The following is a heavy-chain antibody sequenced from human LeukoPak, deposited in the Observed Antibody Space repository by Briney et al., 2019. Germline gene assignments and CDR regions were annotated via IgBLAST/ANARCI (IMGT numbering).Heavy chain of an antibody. CDR3: TRRPYSSSWYYFDY. V-gene: IGHV3-11*04. D-gene: IGHD6-13*01. J-gene: IGHJ4*02. CDR1: YY. CDR2: ISSSGSML. Sequence: YYWGWIRQPPGKGLEWVSYISSSGSMLHYADSVEGRFTISRDNGKSSLYLQMSSLRVEDTAVYYCTRRPYSSSWYYFDYWGQGTLVTVSS.